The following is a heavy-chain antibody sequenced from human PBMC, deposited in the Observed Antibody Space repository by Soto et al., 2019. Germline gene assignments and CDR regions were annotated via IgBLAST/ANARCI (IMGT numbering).Heavy chain of an antibody. D-gene: IGHD3-22*01. J-gene: IGHJ4*02. Sequence: GGSLRLSWAASGFTFSSFAMSWVRQAPGKGLEWVSSIIGSGFTTYYTDYVKGRFTISRDNSKNTLHLQMNGLRAEDTAVFYCAKGMGSGYFYASDYWGQGTLVTVSS. V-gene: IGHV3-23*01. CDR3: AKGMGSGYFYASDY. CDR2: IIGSGFTT. CDR1: GFTFSSFA.